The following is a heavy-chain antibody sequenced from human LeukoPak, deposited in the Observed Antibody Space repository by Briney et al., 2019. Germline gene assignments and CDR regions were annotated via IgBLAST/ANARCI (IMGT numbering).Heavy chain of an antibody. CDR1: WFTCRSDA. CDR3: ARPSVAGHYGRFGY. V-gene: IGHV3-23*02. Sequence: GGSLRLSCSASWFTCRSDAISWVRQASGEGVEWGSLIMWSGNRTFYRDCVGRRFTISRDNSKDTVYLQMKSLRAEDTALYYCARPSVAGHYGRFGYWRQGTLVTVSS. CDR2: IMWSGNRT. J-gene: IGHJ4*02. D-gene: IGHD6-19*01.